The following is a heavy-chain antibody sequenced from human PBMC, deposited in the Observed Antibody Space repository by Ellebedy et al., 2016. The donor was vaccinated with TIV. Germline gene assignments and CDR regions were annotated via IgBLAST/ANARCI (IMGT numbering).Heavy chain of an antibody. Sequence: PGGSLRLSCAASGFTFSNYAMNWARQAPGKGLEWVSGIRSSGDSTYYADSVTGRFTVSRDNSKNTLSLQVISLRAEDTAVYYCIFKGMSARLYWGQGTLVTVSS. CDR3: IFKGMSARLY. D-gene: IGHD6-6*01. J-gene: IGHJ1*01. CDR1: GFTFSNYA. CDR2: IRSSGDST. V-gene: IGHV3-23*01.